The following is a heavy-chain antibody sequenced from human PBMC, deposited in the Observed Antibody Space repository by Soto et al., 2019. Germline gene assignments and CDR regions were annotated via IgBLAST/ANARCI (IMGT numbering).Heavy chain of an antibody. Sequence: GXSVKVSCTASGGTFISYAISWGRQAPGQGLEWMGGIIPIFGTANYAQKFQGRVTITADESTSTAYMELSSLRSEDTAVYYCARDREGWTATSSFNWFDPWGQGTLVTVSS. CDR1: GGTFISYA. J-gene: IGHJ5*02. CDR3: ARDREGWTATSSFNWFDP. D-gene: IGHD2-21*02. V-gene: IGHV1-69*13. CDR2: IIPIFGTA.